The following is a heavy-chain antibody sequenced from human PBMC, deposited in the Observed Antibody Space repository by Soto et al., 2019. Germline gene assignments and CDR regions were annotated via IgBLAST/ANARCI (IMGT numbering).Heavy chain of an antibody. D-gene: IGHD6-19*01. V-gene: IGHV3-74*01. J-gene: IGHJ4*02. CDR1: GFTFSSYW. Sequence: GGSLRLSCAASGFTFSSYWMHWVRQAPGKGLVWVSRINSDGSSTSYADSVKGRFTISRDNAKNTLYLQMNSLRAEDTAVYYCARDPFPFSSSGWYGLFDYWGQGTLVTVSS. CDR2: INSDGSST. CDR3: ARDPFPFSSSGWYGLFDY.